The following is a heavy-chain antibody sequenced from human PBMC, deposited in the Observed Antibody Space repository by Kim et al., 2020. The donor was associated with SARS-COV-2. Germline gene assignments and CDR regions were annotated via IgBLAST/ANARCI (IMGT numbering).Heavy chain of an antibody. CDR1: GFTFGDYA. CDR2: IRSKAYGGTT. CDR3: TSNIREGY. D-gene: IGHD2-15*01. J-gene: IGHJ4*02. Sequence: GGSLRLSCTASGFTFGDYAMSWVRQAPGKGLEWVGFIRSKAYGGTTEYAASVKGRFTISRDDSKSIAYLQMNSLKTEDTGVYYCTSNIREGYWGQGTLVTVSS. V-gene: IGHV3-49*04.